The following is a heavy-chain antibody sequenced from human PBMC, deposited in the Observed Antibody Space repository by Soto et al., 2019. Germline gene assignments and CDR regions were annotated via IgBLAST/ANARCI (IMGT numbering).Heavy chain of an antibody. J-gene: IGHJ4*02. D-gene: IGHD3-22*01. V-gene: IGHV3-30-3*01. CDR3: ARVTYYYDSSGYPELDY. Sequence: QVQLVESGGGVVQPGRSLRLSCAASGFTFSSYAMHWVRQAPGKGLEWVAVISYDGSNKYYADSVKGRFTISRDNSKNTLYLQMNSLRAEDTAVYYCARVTYYYDSSGYPELDYCGQGTLVTVSS. CDR1: GFTFSSYA. CDR2: ISYDGSNK.